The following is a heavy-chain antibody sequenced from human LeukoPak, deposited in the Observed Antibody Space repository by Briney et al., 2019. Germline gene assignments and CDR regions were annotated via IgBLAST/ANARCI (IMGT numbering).Heavy chain of an antibody. CDR3: ARARYYDSSSWGYFDY. Sequence: SETLSLTCTVSGGSISSYYWSWIRQPPRKGLEWIGYIYYSGSTNYNPSLKSRVTISVDTSKNQFSLKLSSVTAADTAVYYCARARYYDSSSWGYFDYWGQGTLVTVSS. J-gene: IGHJ4*02. V-gene: IGHV4-59*01. CDR1: GGSISSYY. D-gene: IGHD3-22*01. CDR2: IYYSGST.